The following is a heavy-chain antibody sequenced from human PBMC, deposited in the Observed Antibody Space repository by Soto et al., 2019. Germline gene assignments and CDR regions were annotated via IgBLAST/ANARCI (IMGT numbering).Heavy chain of an antibody. V-gene: IGHV1-69*13. CDR2: IIPIFGTA. D-gene: IGHD2-2*02. CDR1: GGTFSSYA. CDR3: AMDYTCSSTSCYTARVDY. J-gene: IGHJ4*02. Sequence: SVKVSCKASGGTFSSYAISWVRQAPGQGLEWMGGIIPIFGTANYTQKFQGRVTITADESTSTAYMELSSLRSEDTAVYYCAMDYTCSSTSCYTARVDYWGQGTLVTISS.